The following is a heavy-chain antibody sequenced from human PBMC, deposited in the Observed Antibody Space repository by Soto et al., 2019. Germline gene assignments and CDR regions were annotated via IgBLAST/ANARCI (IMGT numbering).Heavy chain of an antibody. CDR2: IIPIFGRE. V-gene: IGHV1-69*01. CDR1: GGTFRRFA. CDR3: AGALKLVATVKGYYYGMDV. D-gene: IGHD5-12*01. Sequence: QEQLVQSGAEVKQPGSSVKVSCEASGGTFRRFAISWVRQAPGHGLEWMGGIIPIFGREDYAQKFQGRVTITAEESTTTAYMELSSLRYDDTAVYYCAGALKLVATVKGYYYGMDVWGQGTTVTVSS. J-gene: IGHJ6*02.